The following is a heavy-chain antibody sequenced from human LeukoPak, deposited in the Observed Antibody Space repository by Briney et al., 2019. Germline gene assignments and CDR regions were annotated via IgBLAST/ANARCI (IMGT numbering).Heavy chain of an antibody. Sequence: GGSLRLSCAASGFTFSSYEMNWVRQAPGKGLEWVSYISSSGSTIYYADSVKGRFTISRDNAKNSLYLQLNSLRAEDTAVYYCARTSIVANDYWGQGTLVTASS. CDR1: GFTFSSYE. CDR2: ISSSGSTI. CDR3: ARTSIVANDY. D-gene: IGHD5-12*01. V-gene: IGHV3-48*03. J-gene: IGHJ4*02.